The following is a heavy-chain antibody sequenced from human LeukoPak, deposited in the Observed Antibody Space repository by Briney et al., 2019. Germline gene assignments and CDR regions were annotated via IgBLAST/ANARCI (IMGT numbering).Heavy chain of an antibody. J-gene: IGHJ4*02. V-gene: IGHV4-39*01. Sequence: SEPLSLTCAVSGGPISSSGYYWAWIRQPPGRGLEWIATIYYNGNTYYNPSLKSRVTISIDTSKNQFSLKLSSVTAADTAVYYCARLTPSPAFDYWGQGTLVTVSS. CDR2: IYYNGNT. CDR1: GGPISSSGYY. CDR3: ARLTPSPAFDY.